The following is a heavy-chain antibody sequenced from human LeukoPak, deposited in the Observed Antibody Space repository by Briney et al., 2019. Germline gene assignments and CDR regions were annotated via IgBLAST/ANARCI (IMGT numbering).Heavy chain of an antibody. J-gene: IGHJ3*02. D-gene: IGHD6-19*01. CDR3: ARSGVQWQWLLTYDAFDI. CDR1: GFTFRNYG. Sequence: GSLRLSCAASGFTFRNYGMNWVRQAPGKGLEWVALISYDKSNKYYADSVKGRFTISRDNSKNTLFVQMNSLRTEDTAVYYCARSGVQWQWLLTYDAFDIWGQGTMVTVSS. V-gene: IGHV3-30*19. CDR2: ISYDKSNK.